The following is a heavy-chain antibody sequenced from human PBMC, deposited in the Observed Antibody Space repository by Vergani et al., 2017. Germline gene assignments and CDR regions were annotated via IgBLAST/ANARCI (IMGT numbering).Heavy chain of an antibody. D-gene: IGHD2-2*01. Sequence: QVQLVQSGAEVKKPGSSVKVSCKASGGTFSSYAISWLRQAPGQGLEWMEGIIPIFGTANYAQKFQGRVTITADESTSTAYMELSSLRSEDTAVYYCASGGDIVVVPAAKNWFDPWGQGTLVTVSS. J-gene: IGHJ5*02. V-gene: IGHV1-69*01. CDR2: IIPIFGTA. CDR3: ASGGDIVVVPAAKNWFDP. CDR1: GGTFSSYA.